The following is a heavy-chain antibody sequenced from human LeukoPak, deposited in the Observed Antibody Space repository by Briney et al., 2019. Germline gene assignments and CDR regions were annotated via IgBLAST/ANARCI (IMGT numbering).Heavy chain of an antibody. V-gene: IGHV3-48*04. CDR2: ISSSSSTI. CDR1: GFTFGSYS. Sequence: PGGSLRLSCAASGFTFGSYSMNWVRQAPGKGLEWVSYISSSSSTIYYADSVKGRFTISRDNAKNSLYLQMNSLRAEDTAVYYCASTIFGVVNWGQGTLVTVSS. CDR3: ASTIFGVVN. J-gene: IGHJ4*02. D-gene: IGHD3-3*01.